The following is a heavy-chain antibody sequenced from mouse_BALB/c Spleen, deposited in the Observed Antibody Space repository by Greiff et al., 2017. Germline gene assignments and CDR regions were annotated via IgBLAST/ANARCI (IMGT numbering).Heavy chain of an antibody. CDR2: ISSGGSYT. CDR3: ARERSYYFDY. V-gene: IGHV5-9-4*01. J-gene: IGHJ2*01. Sequence: EVKLVESGGGLVKPGGSLKLSCAASGFTFSSYAMSWVRQSPEKRLEWVAEISSGGSYTYYPDTVTGRFTISRDNAKNTLYLEMSSLRSEDTAMYYCARERSYYFDYWGQGTTLTVSS. CDR1: GFTFSSYA.